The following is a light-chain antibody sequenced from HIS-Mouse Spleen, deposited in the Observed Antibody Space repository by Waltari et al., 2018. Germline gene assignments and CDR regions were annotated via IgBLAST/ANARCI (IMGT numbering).Light chain of an antibody. CDR2: EVS. CDR3: SSYAGSNNLV. J-gene: IGLJ2*01. V-gene: IGLV2-8*01. CDR1: SSDVGGYNY. Sequence: QSALTQPPSASGSPGQSVPISCPGTSSDVGGYNYVPWYQQHPGKAPKLMIYEVSKRPPGVPDRFSGSKSGNTASLTVSGLQAEDEADYYCSSYAGSNNLVFGGGTKLTVL.